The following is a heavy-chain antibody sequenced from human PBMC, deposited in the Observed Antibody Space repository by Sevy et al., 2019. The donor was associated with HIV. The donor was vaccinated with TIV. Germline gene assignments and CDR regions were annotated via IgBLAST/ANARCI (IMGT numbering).Heavy chain of an antibody. D-gene: IGHD2-15*01. CDR3: ARAPVYCRGGNCYPYHFDY. V-gene: IGHV1-2*02. CDR2: INPNNGGT. CDR1: GYSFTGYY. J-gene: IGHJ4*02. Sequence: ASVKVSCKASGYSFTGYYIHWVRQAPGQGLEWMGWINPNNGGTNYAQVFQGRVTMTRDTSISTVYMELSRLKSDDTAVYYCARAPVYCRGGNCYPYHFDYWGQGTLVTVSS.